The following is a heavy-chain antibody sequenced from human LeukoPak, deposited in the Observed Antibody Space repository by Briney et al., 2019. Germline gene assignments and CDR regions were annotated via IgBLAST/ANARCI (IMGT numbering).Heavy chain of an antibody. Sequence: SVKVSCKASGGTFSSYAISWVRQAPGQGLEWMGRIIPILGIANYAQKFQGRVTITADKSTSTAYMELSSLRSEDTAVYYCARDFDYDAFDIWGQGTMVTVSS. D-gene: IGHD4-11*01. CDR3: ARDFDYDAFDI. CDR1: GGTFSSYA. J-gene: IGHJ3*02. V-gene: IGHV1-69*04. CDR2: IIPILGIA.